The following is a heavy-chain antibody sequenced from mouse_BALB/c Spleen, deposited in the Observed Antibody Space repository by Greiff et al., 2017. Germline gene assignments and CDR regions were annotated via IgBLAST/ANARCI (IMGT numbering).Heavy chain of an antibody. Sequence: VKLMESGPGLVAPSQSLSITCTVSGFSLTSYGVHWVRQPPGKGLEWLGVIWAGGSTNYNSALMSRLSISKDNSKSQVFLKMNSLQTDDTAMYYCARVSLYRYEAMDYWGQGTSVTVSS. D-gene: IGHD2-14*01. V-gene: IGHV2-9*02. CDR2: IWAGGST. J-gene: IGHJ4*01. CDR1: GFSLTSYG. CDR3: ARVSLYRYEAMDY.